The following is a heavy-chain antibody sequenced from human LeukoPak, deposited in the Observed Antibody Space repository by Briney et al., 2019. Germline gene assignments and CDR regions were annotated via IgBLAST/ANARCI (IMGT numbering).Heavy chain of an antibody. D-gene: IGHD3-22*01. CDR1: GFTVNNVY. J-gene: IGHJ3*02. Sequence: GGSPRLSCAASGFTVNNVYMAWVRQAPGKGLEWVSVIHSDGSTFYADSVKGRFSISRDSSKNTLYLQLTSLRAEDTALYYCVRDRYYYDSSGYYDAFDTWGQGTMVSVSS. CDR2: IHSDGST. V-gene: IGHV3-53*01. CDR3: VRDRYYYDSSGYYDAFDT.